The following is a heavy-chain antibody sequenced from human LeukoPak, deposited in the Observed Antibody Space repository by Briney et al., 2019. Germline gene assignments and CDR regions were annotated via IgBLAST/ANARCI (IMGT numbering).Heavy chain of an antibody. Sequence: ASVKVSCKASGYTFTSYDINWVRQATGQGLEWMGWMNPNSGNTGYAQKFRGRVTMTRNTSISTAYMELSSLRSEDTAVYYCASQGYSSSGTNGGQNWFDPWGQGTLVTVSS. CDR3: ASQGYSSSGTNGGQNWFDP. D-gene: IGHD6-13*01. CDR1: GYTFTSYD. J-gene: IGHJ5*02. V-gene: IGHV1-8*01. CDR2: MNPNSGNT.